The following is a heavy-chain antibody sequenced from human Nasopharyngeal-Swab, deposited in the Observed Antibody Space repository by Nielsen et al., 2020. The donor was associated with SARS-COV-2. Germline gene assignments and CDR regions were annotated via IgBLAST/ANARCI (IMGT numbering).Heavy chain of an antibody. D-gene: IGHD2-15*01. Sequence: GQAPGKGLEWVANIKQDGSEKYYVDSVKGRFTISRDNAKNSLYLQMNSLRAEDTAVYYCARGDISAVWGKGTTVTVSS. CDR3: ARGDISAV. J-gene: IGHJ6*04. CDR2: IKQDGSEK. V-gene: IGHV3-7*01.